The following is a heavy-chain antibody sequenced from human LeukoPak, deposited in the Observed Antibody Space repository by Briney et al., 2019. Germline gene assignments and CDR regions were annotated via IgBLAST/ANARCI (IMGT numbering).Heavy chain of an antibody. CDR1: GFTFSTYG. Sequence: GGTLRLSCAASGFTFSTYGMSWVRQAPGKGLEWVSAISGSGGSTYYADSVKGRFTISRDNSKNTLYLQMNSLRAEDTAVYYCAKRPRSGSPFDYWGQGTLVTVSS. J-gene: IGHJ4*02. CDR3: AKRPRSGSPFDY. CDR2: ISGSGGST. V-gene: IGHV3-23*01. D-gene: IGHD3-10*01.